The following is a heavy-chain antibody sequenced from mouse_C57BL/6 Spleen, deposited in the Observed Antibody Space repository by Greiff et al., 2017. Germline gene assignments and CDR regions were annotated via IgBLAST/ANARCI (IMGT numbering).Heavy chain of an antibody. D-gene: IGHD1-1*01. CDR1: GYTFTSYW. J-gene: IGHJ3*01. V-gene: IGHV1-52*01. Sequence: VQLQQPGAELVRPGSSVKLSCKASGYTFTSYWMHWVKQRPIQGLEWIGNIDPSDSETHYNQKFKDKATLTVDKSSSTAYMQLSRLTSEDSAVYYCARNYGSSYGFAYWGQGTLVTVSA. CDR3: ARNYGSSYGFAY. CDR2: IDPSDSET.